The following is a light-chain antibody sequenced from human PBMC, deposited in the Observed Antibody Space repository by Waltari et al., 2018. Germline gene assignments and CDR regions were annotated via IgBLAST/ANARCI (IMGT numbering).Light chain of an antibody. CDR3: QQYYSTPNT. V-gene: IGKV4-1*01. CDR1: QSVLHTNNKDY. J-gene: IGKJ2*01. Sequence: DIVMTQSPDSLVVSLGERATIHCKSSQSVLHTNNKDYLAWYQQKPGQPPKLLIFWASTREFGVPDRFSGSGSGTSFTLTISSLQAEDVAVYYCQQYYSTPNTFGQGTKLEIK. CDR2: WAS.